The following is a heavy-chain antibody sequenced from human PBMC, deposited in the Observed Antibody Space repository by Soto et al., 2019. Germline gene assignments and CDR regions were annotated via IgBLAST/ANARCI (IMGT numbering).Heavy chain of an antibody. D-gene: IGHD3-10*01. Sequence: ASVKVSCKASGYTFTSYDINWVRQATGQGLEWMGWMNPNSGNTGYAQKFQGGVTMTRNTSISTAYMELSSLRSEDTAVYYCARGWAYTMVLGVIQSLNWFYPCGQGTLVTVSA. V-gene: IGHV1-8*01. J-gene: IGHJ5*02. CDR1: GYTFTSYD. CDR2: MNPNSGNT. CDR3: ARGWAYTMVLGVIQSLNWFYP.